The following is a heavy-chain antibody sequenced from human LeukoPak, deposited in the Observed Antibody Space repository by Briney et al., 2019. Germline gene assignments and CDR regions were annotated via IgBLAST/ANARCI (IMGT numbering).Heavy chain of an antibody. CDR2: ISGSGDST. J-gene: IGHJ5*02. D-gene: IGHD3-16*01. Sequence: GGSLRLSCAASGFTFSSYDMSWVRQAPGKGLEWVSTISGSGDSTFYTDPVKGRFTISRDNSKNTLHLQMSSLRAEDTAVYYCAKDSLGTPYHWGQGTLVTVSS. V-gene: IGHV3-23*01. CDR1: GFTFSSYD. CDR3: AKDSLGTPYH.